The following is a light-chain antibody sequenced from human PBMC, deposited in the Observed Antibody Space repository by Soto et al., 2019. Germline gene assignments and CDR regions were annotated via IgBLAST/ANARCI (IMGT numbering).Light chain of an antibody. Sequence: AIRMTQSPSSLSASTGDRVTISCRASQGISSYLAWYQKKPGKAPKLLIYKASTLKSGVPSRFSGSGSGTEFTLTISSLQPDDFATYYCQHYNSYSEAFGQGTKV. V-gene: IGKV1-8*01. CDR2: KAS. CDR1: QGISSY. CDR3: QHYNSYSEA. J-gene: IGKJ1*01.